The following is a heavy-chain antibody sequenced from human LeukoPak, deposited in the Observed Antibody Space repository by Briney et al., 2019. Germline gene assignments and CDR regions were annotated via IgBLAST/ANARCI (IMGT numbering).Heavy chain of an antibody. D-gene: IGHD3-22*01. CDR3: ARGAQTYYDKAPVDY. V-gene: IGHV4-34*01. CDR1: GGSFSGYY. J-gene: IGHJ4*02. CDR2: INHSGST. Sequence: SETLSLTCAVYGGSFSGYYWSWIRQPPGKGLEWVGEINHSGSTNYNPSLKSRVTISVDTSKSQFSLKLNSMTAADTAVYYCARGAQTYYDKAPVDYWGQGTLVTVSS.